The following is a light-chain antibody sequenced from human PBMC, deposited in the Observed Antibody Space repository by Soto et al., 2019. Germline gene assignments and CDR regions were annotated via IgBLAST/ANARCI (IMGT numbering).Light chain of an antibody. CDR1: QSVSSY. CDR3: QQRSNCPLT. V-gene: IGKV3-11*01. CDR2: DAS. Sequence: EIVLTQSPATLSLSPGERATLSCRARQSVSSYLAWYQQKPGQAPRLLIYDASNRAPGIPARFSGSGSGTDFTLTISSLEPEDVAVYYCQQRSNCPLTFGGGTKVEIK. J-gene: IGKJ4*02.